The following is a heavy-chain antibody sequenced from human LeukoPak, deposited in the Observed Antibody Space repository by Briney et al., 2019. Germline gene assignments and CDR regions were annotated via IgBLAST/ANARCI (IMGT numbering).Heavy chain of an antibody. Sequence: GGSLRLSCAASAFTFSSYTMSWVRQAPGKGLEWVAVISYDGSNKYYADSVKGRFTISRDNSKNTLYLQMNSLRAEDTAVYYCASHWFDPWGQGTLVTVSS. CDR2: ISYDGSNK. CDR1: AFTFSSYT. CDR3: ASHWFDP. J-gene: IGHJ5*02. V-gene: IGHV3-30-3*01.